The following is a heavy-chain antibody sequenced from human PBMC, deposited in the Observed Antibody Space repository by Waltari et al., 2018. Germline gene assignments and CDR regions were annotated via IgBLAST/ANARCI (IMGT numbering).Heavy chain of an antibody. Sequence: QVQLQESGPGLVKPSETLSLTCTVSGGSISSYYWSWIRRPPGKGLEWIGYIYYSGSTNYNPSLKSRVTISVDTSKNQFSLKLSSVTAADTAVYYCARLWPEEVRTTSHQFGCPDYWGQGTLVTVSS. CDR2: IYYSGST. V-gene: IGHV4-59*01. D-gene: IGHD1-26*01. CDR3: ARLWPEEVRTTSHQFGCPDY. J-gene: IGHJ4*02. CDR1: GGSISSYY.